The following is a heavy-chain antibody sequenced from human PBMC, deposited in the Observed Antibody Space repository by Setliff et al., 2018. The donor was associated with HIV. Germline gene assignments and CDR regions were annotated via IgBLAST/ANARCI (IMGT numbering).Heavy chain of an antibody. CDR1: GSTFSGYA. D-gene: IGHD1-26*01. J-gene: IGHJ4*02. Sequence: SVKVSCKASGSTFSGYAISWVRQAPGQGLEWMGGIIPISGTVNYAQKFWGRVTMTRDTATSTVYMELSSLRSEDTAVYYCATDCAVVGGTGSLDSWGQGTLVTVSS. CDR2: IIPISGTV. V-gene: IGHV1-69*05. CDR3: ATDCAVVGGTGSLDS.